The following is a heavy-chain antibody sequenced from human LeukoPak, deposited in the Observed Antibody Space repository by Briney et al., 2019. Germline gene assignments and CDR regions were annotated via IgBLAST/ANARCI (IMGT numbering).Heavy chain of an antibody. Sequence: PGGSLRLSCEASGFIFSSYWMSWVRQAPVKGLEWVANIKQDGSEKYYVDSVKGRFTISRDNAKKSLYVQMNSLRAEDTAVYYCASSLGGYSYGFDYWGQGTLVTVSS. J-gene: IGHJ4*02. D-gene: IGHD5-12*01. V-gene: IGHV3-7*03. CDR3: ASSLGGYSYGFDY. CDR2: IKQDGSEK. CDR1: GFIFSSYW.